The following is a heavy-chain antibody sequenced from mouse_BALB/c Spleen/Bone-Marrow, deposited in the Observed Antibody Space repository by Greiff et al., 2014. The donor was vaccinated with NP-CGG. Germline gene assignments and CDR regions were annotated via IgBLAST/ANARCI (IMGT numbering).Heavy chain of an antibody. J-gene: IGHJ3*01. CDR2: INPDSSTI. D-gene: IGHD2-3*01. CDR3: ARNGYYGWIAY. Sequence: EVQLQQSGGGLVQPGGSLKLSCAASGFDFSRYWMTWVRQAPGKGLEWIGEINPDSSTINYTPSLKDKSIISRDNAKNTLYLQMSKVRSEDTALYYCARNGYYGWIAYWGQGTLVTVSA. V-gene: IGHV4-1*02. CDR1: GFDFSRYW.